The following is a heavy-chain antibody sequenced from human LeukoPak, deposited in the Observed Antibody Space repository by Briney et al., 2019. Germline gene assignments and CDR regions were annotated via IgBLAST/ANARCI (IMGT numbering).Heavy chain of an antibody. CDR1: GFTFSSYA. J-gene: IGHJ5*02. V-gene: IGHV3-30*04. Sequence: PGGSLRLSCAASGFTFSSYAMHWVRQAPGKGLEWVAVISYDGSNKYYADSVKGRFTISRDNSKNTLYLRMNSLRAEDTAVYYRARDTYYYDSSGYYDNWFDPWGQGTLVTVSS. CDR3: ARDTYYYDSSGYYDNWFDP. CDR2: ISYDGSNK. D-gene: IGHD3-22*01.